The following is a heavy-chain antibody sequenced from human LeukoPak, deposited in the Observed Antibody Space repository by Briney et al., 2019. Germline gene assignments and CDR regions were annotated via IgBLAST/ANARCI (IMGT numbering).Heavy chain of an antibody. V-gene: IGHV3-53*01. J-gene: IGHJ4*02. CDR1: GVTVSSNY. CDR2: IYSGGIT. Sequence: GGSLRLSCAASGVTVSSNYMSWVRQAPGKGLEWVSVIYSGGITYYADSVKGRFTISRDNSKNTLYLQMNSLRAEDTAVYYCARQVAGPYYFDCWGQGTLVTVSS. D-gene: IGHD6-19*01. CDR3: ARQVAGPYYFDC.